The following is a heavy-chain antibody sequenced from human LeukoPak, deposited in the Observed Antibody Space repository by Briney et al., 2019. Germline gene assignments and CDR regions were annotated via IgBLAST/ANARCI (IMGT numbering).Heavy chain of an antibody. D-gene: IGHD6-13*01. J-gene: IGHJ4*02. V-gene: IGHV3-23*01. CDR2: ISGSGGST. CDR3: AKVGMAAAITTKYYFDY. CDR1: GFTFSSYA. Sequence: HPGGSLRLSCAASGFTFSSYAMSWVRQAPGKGLEWVSAISGSGGSTYYADSVKGRFTISRDNSKNTLYLQMNSLRAEDTAVYYWAKVGMAAAITTKYYFDYGGQETRVTVSS.